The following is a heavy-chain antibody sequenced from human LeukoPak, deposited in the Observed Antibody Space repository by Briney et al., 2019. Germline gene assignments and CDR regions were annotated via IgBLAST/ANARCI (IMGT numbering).Heavy chain of an antibody. J-gene: IGHJ4*02. CDR3: ARDRVMKTVTFAY. V-gene: IGHV3-30*01. D-gene: IGHD2-21*01. Sequence: GKSLRLSCTASGFTFNAYALHWVRQAPGKGLEWVAALSYDGGNQYYADSVKGRFTISRDISKNTLYLQMISLRGEDTAVYYCARDRVMKTVTFAYWGQGTLVTVSS. CDR2: LSYDGGNQ. CDR1: GFTFNAYA.